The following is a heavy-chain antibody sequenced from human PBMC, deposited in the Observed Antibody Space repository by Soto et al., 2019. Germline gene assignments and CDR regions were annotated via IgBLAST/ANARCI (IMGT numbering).Heavy chain of an antibody. V-gene: IGHV1-69*06. CDR2: IIPIFGTA. J-gene: IGHJ3*02. Sequence: ASVKVSCKASGGTFSSYAISWVRQAPGQGLEWMGGIIPIFGTANYAQKFQGRVTITADKSTSTAYMELSSLGSEDTAVYYCARVSIVFDAFDIWGQGTMVTVSS. CDR1: GGTFSSYA. D-gene: IGHD3-22*01. CDR3: ARVSIVFDAFDI.